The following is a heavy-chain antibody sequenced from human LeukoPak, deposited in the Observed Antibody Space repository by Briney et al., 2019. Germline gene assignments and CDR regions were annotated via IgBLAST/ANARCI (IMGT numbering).Heavy chain of an antibody. CDR1: GFTFSSYS. V-gene: IGHV3-21*01. CDR3: AREDDWNYEDY. Sequence: GGSLRLSCAASGFTFSSYSMNWVRRAPGKGLEWVSSISSSSSYIYYADSVKGRFTISRDNAKNSLYLQMNSLRAEDTAIYYCAREDDWNYEDYWGQGTLVTVSS. J-gene: IGHJ4*02. D-gene: IGHD1-7*01. CDR2: ISSSSSYI.